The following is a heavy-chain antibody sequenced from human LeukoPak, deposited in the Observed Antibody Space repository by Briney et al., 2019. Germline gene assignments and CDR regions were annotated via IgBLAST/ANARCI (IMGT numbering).Heavy chain of an antibody. J-gene: IGHJ4*02. CDR2: ISSSGSTI. V-gene: IGHV3-48*03. D-gene: IGHD6-13*01. CDR1: GFTFSSYE. Sequence: GGSLRLSCAASGFTFSSYEMNWVRQAPGKGLEWVPYISSSGSTIYYADSVKGRFTISRDNAKNSLYLQMNSLRAEDTAVYYCARGLIAAAAPFDYWGQGTLVTVSS. CDR3: ARGLIAAAAPFDY.